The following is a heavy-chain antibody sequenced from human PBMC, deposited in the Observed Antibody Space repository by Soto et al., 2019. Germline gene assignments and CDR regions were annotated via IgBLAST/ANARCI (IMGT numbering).Heavy chain of an antibody. CDR3: ARPPTANLDSFDI. CDR2: IFYSGST. D-gene: IGHD7-27*01. CDR1: GGSISSSRYY. J-gene: IGHJ3*02. Sequence: QLQLLESGPGLVKPSETLSLTCTVSGGSISSSRYYWGWIRQPPGKGLEWIGSIFYSGSTYHNPSLKSRVTISVDTSKIQFSLNLSSVTAADTAVYYCARPPTANLDSFDIWGQGTMVTVSS. V-gene: IGHV4-39*01.